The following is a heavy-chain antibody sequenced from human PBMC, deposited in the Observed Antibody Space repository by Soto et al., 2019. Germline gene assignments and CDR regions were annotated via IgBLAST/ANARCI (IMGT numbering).Heavy chain of an antibody. CDR3: ARVGYYDLEYYMDV. J-gene: IGHJ6*03. V-gene: IGHV4-59*01. CDR1: GGSISSYY. CDR2: IYYSGST. D-gene: IGHD3-3*01. Sequence: ETLSLTCTVSGGSISSYYWSWIRQPPGKGLEWIGYIYYSGSTNYNPSLKSRVTISVDTSKNQFSLKLSSVTAADTAVYYCARVGYYDLEYYMDVWGKGTTVTVSS.